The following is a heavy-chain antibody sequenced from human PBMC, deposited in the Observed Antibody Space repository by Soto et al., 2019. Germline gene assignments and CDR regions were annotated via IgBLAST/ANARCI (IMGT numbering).Heavy chain of an antibody. V-gene: IGHV1-46*01. CDR1: GYTFTSYY. D-gene: IGHD6-19*01. CDR3: ARVRSDSSGWYSYDY. Sequence: ASVKVSCKASGYTFTSYYMHWVRQAPGQGLEWMGIINPSGGSTSYAQKFQGRVTMTRDTSISTAYMELSRLRSDDTAVYYCARVRSDSSGWYSYDYWGQGTLVTVSS. J-gene: IGHJ4*02. CDR2: INPSGGST.